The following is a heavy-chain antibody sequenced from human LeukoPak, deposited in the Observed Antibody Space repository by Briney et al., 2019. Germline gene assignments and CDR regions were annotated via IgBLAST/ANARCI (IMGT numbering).Heavy chain of an antibody. J-gene: IGHJ6*03. Sequence: ASVKVSCKVSGYTLTELSMHWVRQAPGKGLEWMGGFDPEDGETIYAQNLQGRVTMTTDTSTSTAYMELRSLRSDDTAVYYCARTGGGGSIAARLHYYYMDVWGKGTTVTVSS. CDR3: ARTGGGGSIAARLHYYYMDV. V-gene: IGHV1-24*01. CDR2: FDPEDGET. D-gene: IGHD6-6*01. CDR1: GYTLTELS.